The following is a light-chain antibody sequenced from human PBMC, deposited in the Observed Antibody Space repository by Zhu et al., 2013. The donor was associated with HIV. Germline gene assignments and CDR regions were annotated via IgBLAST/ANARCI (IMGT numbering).Light chain of an antibody. J-gene: IGKJ4*01. CDR2: GAS. Sequence: EIVLTQSPGTLSLSPGERATLSCRASQSVSSNFLAWYQQKPGQAPRLLIYGASSRATGIPDRFSGSGSGTDFTLTISRVEPEDIGVYYCQKYGRSPLTFGGGTKVEIK. CDR3: QKYGRSPLT. CDR1: QSVSSNF. V-gene: IGKV3-20*01.